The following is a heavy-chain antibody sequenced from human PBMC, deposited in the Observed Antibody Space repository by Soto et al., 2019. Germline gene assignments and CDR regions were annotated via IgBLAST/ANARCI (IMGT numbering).Heavy chain of an antibody. J-gene: IGHJ4*02. CDR3: ARGGIGGTAFRGFLGY. D-gene: IGHD1-7*01. CDR2: IWHDGSEI. V-gene: IGHV3-33*01. Sequence: QVQLEQSGGGVLQPGGSLRLSCVVPGSIFIGYGMHWVRQAPGKGLEWVAGIWHDGSEIYYADSVKGRFTISRDNSKNTLYLQRNSLRAEDTAVYYCARGGIGGTAFRGFLGYWGQGTLVTVSS. CDR1: GSIFIGYG.